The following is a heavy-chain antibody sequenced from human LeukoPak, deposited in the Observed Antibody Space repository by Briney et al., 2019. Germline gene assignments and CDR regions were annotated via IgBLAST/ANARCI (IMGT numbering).Heavy chain of an antibody. CDR3: AKGSLLWFGELESPYYYYYMDV. J-gene: IGHJ6*03. V-gene: IGHV3-30*02. Sequence: GGSLRLSCAASGFTFSSYGMHWVRQAPGRGLEWVAFIRYDGSNKYYADSVKGRFTISRDNAKNSLYLQMNSLRAEDTALYYCAKGSLLWFGELESPYYYYYMDVWGKGTTVTISS. D-gene: IGHD3-10*01. CDR2: IRYDGSNK. CDR1: GFTFSSYG.